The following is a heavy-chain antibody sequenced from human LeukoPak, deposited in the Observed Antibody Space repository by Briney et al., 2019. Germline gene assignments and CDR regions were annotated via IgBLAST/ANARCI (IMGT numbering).Heavy chain of an antibody. CDR1: GGTFSSYA. CDR2: IIPIFGTA. D-gene: IGHD6-13*01. Sequence: ASVKVSCKASGGTFSSYAISWVRQAPGQGLEWMGGIIPIFGTANYAQKFQGRVTITADESTSTAYMELSSLRSEDTAVYCCARGRAAAGTPYYFDYWGQGTLVTVSS. J-gene: IGHJ4*02. CDR3: ARGRAAAGTPYYFDY. V-gene: IGHV1-69*13.